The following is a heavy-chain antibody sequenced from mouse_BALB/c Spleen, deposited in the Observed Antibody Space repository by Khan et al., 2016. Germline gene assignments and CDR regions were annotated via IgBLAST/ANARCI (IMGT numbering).Heavy chain of an antibody. CDR1: EFTFSYYG. J-gene: IGHJ2*01. V-gene: IGHV5-6-3*01. CDR3: ARGRQLGLKYFDY. CDR2: INSNGGST. Sequence: EVQLQESGGGLVQPGGSLKLSCAASEFTFSYYGMSWVRQTPDRRLELVATINSNGGSTYYPNSVKGRFTISRDNAKNTLYLQMRSLKSEDTAMYYCARGRQLGLKYFDYWGQGTTLTVSS. D-gene: IGHD3-2*01.